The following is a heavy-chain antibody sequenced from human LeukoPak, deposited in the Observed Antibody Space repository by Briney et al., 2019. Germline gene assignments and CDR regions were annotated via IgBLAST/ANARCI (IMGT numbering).Heavy chain of an antibody. CDR1: GFTFSSYS. J-gene: IGHJ5*02. CDR3: ARDGIICGGDCYPYNWFDP. D-gene: IGHD2-21*01. V-gene: IGHV3-21*01. CDR2: ISSSSSYI. Sequence: GGPLRLSCAASGFTFSSYSMKWVRQAPGKGLEWVSSISSSSSYIYYGDSVKGRFTISRDNAKNSLSLQMNSLRAEDTAVYYCARDGIICGGDCYPYNWFDPWGQGTLVTVSS.